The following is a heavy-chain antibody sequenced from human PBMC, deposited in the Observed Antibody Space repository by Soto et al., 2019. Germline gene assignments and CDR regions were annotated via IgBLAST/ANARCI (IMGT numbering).Heavy chain of an antibody. CDR2: IYYSGST. D-gene: IGHD1-1*01. CDR1: GGSISSGGYY. Sequence: SETLSLTCTVSGGSISSGGYYWSWIRQHPGKGLEWIGYIYYSGSTYYNPSLKSRVTISVDTSKNQFSLKLSSVTAADTAVYYCARDPFYAGTSYYYGMDVWGQGTTVTVSS. V-gene: IGHV4-31*03. J-gene: IGHJ6*02. CDR3: ARDPFYAGTSYYYGMDV.